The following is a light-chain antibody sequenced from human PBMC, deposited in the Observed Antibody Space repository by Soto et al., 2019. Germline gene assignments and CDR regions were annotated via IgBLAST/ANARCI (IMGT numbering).Light chain of an antibody. CDR3: ISYTGSSTSYV. CDR1: RSDIGSYNY. J-gene: IGLJ1*01. Sequence: QSVLTQPASVSGSPGQSITISCSGTRSDIGSYNYAAWYQQFPGKTPKILIYGVSNRPSGVSSRFSGSKSGNTASLTISGLQAEDEADYYCISYTGSSTSYVFGSGTKV. CDR2: GVS. V-gene: IGLV2-14*01.